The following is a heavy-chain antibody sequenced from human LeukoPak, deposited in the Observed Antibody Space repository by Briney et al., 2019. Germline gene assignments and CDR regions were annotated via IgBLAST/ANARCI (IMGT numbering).Heavy chain of an antibody. CDR1: GFTFSSYS. Sequence: GGSLRLSCAASGFTFSSYSMNWVRQAPGKGLEWVSSISSSSSYIYYADSVKGRFTISRDNAKNSLYLQMNSLRAEDTAVYYCARDLSTLDWLLYYFDYWGQGTLVTVSS. J-gene: IGHJ4*02. D-gene: IGHD3-9*01. V-gene: IGHV3-21*01. CDR2: ISSSSSYI. CDR3: ARDLSTLDWLLYYFDY.